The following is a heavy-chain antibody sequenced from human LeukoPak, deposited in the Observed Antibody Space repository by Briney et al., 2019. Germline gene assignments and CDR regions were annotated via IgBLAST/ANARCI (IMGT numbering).Heavy chain of an antibody. CDR1: GFTFSRYG. Sequence: GGSLRLSCAASGFTFSRYGMHWVRQGPGKGLEWVAVIWYDGSKKYYPDSVKGRFPISRAHSKNTLYLQTDSLRAEDRAGYYCARDLSEKYSSDYWGQGTLVIVSS. CDR2: IWYDGSKK. D-gene: IGHD2-15*01. V-gene: IGHV3-33*01. J-gene: IGHJ4*02. CDR3: ARDLSEKYSSDY.